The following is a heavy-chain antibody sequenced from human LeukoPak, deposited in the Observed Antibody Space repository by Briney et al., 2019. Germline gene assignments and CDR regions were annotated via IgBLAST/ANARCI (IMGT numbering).Heavy chain of an antibody. CDR1: GFTFSSYW. CDR2: IKQDGSEK. J-gene: IGHJ6*03. CDR3: AREKDGFPDYYYYYMDV. Sequence: PGGSLRLSCAASGFTFSSYWMSRVRQAPGKGLEWVANIKQDGSEKYYVDSVKGRVTISRDNAKNSPYLQMNSLRAEDTAVYYCAREKDGFPDYYYYYMDVWGKGTTVTVSS. D-gene: IGHD5-24*01. V-gene: IGHV3-7*01.